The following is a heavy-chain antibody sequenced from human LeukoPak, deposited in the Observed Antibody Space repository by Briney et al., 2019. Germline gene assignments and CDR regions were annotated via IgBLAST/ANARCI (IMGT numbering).Heavy chain of an antibody. Sequence: SGPTLVNPTQTLTLTCTFSGFSLSTSGMCVSWIRQPPGNALEWLACIDWDDDKYYSTSLKTRLTISKDTSKNQVVLTMTNMDPVDTATYYCARYSGSYYYFDYWGQGTLVTVSS. CDR3: ARYSGSYYYFDY. CDR1: GFSLSTSGMC. J-gene: IGHJ4*02. V-gene: IGHV2-70*11. D-gene: IGHD1-26*01. CDR2: IDWDDDK.